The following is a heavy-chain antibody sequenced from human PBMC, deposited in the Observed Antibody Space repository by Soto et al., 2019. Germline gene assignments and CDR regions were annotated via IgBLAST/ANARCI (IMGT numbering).Heavy chain of an antibody. CDR3: ARSSYTGIVGATWIDY. D-gene: IGHD1-26*01. CDR1: GFTFSSYA. CDR2: ISYDGSNK. V-gene: IGHV3-30*04. J-gene: IGHJ4*02. Sequence: GGSLRLSCAASGFTFSSYAMHWVRQAPGKGLEWVAVISYDGSNKYYADSVKGRFTISRDNSKNTLYLQMNSLRAEDTAVYYCARSSYTGIVGATWIDYWGQGTLVTVSS.